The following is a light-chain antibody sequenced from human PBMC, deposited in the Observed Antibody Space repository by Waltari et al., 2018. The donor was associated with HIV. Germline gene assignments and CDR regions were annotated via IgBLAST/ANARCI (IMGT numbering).Light chain of an antibody. CDR1: SSKVRNTY. Sequence: QSVLAQPRSVSGTPGQRVNISCSGSSSKVRNTYVYWYQQVPGVAPKLLIYRNNQRPSGVPDRFSGSKSGTSASLAISGLRTEDEAEYYCAAWDDRLSGRLFGGGTKVTVL. J-gene: IGLJ2*01. CDR2: RNN. CDR3: AAWDDRLSGRL. V-gene: IGLV1-47*01.